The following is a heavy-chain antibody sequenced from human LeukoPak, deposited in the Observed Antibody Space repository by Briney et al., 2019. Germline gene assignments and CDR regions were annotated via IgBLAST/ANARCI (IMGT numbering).Heavy chain of an antibody. CDR2: INSNNGGT. Sequence: GASVKVSCKTSGYTFTGYYMNWVRQAPGQGLEWMGRINSNNGGTNYAQKFQGRVTMTRDTSISTAYMELSRLRSDDTAVYYCARVGDGLSDAFDIWGQGTMVTVSS. CDR1: GYTFTGYY. D-gene: IGHD5-24*01. CDR3: ARVGDGLSDAFDI. J-gene: IGHJ3*02. V-gene: IGHV1-2*06.